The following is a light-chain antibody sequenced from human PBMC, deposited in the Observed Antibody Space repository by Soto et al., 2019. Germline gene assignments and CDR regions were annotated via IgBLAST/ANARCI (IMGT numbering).Light chain of an antibody. Sequence: QSALTQPASVSGSPGQSITISCTGSSSAVGSYRFVSWYQHHPGKVPKLIIYEGGKRPSGVSNRFSGSEPGNTASLTISGLQAEDDADYYCGSSAPSRTFVFGTGTKLTVL. V-gene: IGLV2-23*01. CDR2: EGG. CDR3: GSSAPSRTFV. J-gene: IGLJ1*01. CDR1: SSAVGSYRF.